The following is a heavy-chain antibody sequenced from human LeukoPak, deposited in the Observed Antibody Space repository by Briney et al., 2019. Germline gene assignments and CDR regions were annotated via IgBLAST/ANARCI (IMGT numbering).Heavy chain of an antibody. CDR1: GGSFSGYY. J-gene: IGHJ4*02. CDR2: INHSGST. Sequence: SETLSLTCAVYGGSFSGYYWSWIRQPPGKGLEWIGEINHSGSTNYNPSLKSRVTISVDTSKNQFSLKLSSVTAADTAVYYCESLPGDTYYYDSSGYYPNDYWGQGTLVTVSS. CDR3: ESLPGDTYYYDSSGYYPNDY. V-gene: IGHV4-34*01. D-gene: IGHD3-22*01.